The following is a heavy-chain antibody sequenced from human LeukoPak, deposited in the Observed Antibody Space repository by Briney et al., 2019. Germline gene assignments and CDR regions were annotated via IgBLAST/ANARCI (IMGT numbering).Heavy chain of an antibody. D-gene: IGHD6-6*01. CDR2: IIPIFGTA. CDR1: GGTFSSYA. J-gene: IGHJ6*03. V-gene: IGHV1-69*05. Sequence: SVKVSCKASGGTFSSYAISWVQQAPGQGLEWMGGIIPIFGTANYAQKFQGRVTITTDESTSTAYMELSSLRSEDTAVYYCARGSSMSYMDVWGKGTTVTVSS. CDR3: ARGSSMSYMDV.